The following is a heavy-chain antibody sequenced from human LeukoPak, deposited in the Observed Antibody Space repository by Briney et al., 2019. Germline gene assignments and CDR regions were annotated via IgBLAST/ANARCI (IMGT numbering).Heavy chain of an antibody. CDR2: IHYTGST. Sequence: SETLSLTCTVPGGSITNYYWSWIRQSPGKGLEWIGYIHYTGSTNYNPSLKTRVTISIDTSNNQFSLELRSVSAADTAVYYCARDVGGPFGSGWYGVFDYWGQGTLVTVSS. CDR1: GGSITNYY. V-gene: IGHV4-59*01. J-gene: IGHJ4*02. CDR3: ARDVGGPFGSGWYGVFDY. D-gene: IGHD6-19*01.